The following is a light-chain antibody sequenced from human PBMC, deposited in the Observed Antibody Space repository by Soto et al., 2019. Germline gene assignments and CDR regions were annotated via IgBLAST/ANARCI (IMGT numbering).Light chain of an antibody. V-gene: IGLV2-23*03. J-gene: IGLJ2*01. CDR3: CSYAGSSTFAV. Sequence: QSVLTQPASVSGSPGQSITISCTGTSSDVGSYNLVSWYQQHPGKAPKLMIYEGSKRPSGVSNRFSGSKSGNTASLTISGLQAEGEADYYCCSYAGSSTFAVFSGGTKLTVL. CDR2: EGS. CDR1: SSDVGSYNL.